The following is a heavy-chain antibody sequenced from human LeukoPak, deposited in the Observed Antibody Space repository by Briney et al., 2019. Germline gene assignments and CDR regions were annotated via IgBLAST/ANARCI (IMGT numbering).Heavy chain of an antibody. CDR1: GFTFDDYA. J-gene: IGHJ4*01. V-gene: IGHV3-9*01. D-gene: IGHD1-26*01. CDR2: ISWSSANV. Sequence: GGSLRLSCAASGFTFDDYAMHWVRQAPGKGLEWVSGISWSSANVGYADSVKGRFTISRDNAKNSLYLQMNSLRVEDTALYYCAKDMGSGSYKGFLDYWGQGTLVTVSS. CDR3: AKDMGSGSYKGFLDY.